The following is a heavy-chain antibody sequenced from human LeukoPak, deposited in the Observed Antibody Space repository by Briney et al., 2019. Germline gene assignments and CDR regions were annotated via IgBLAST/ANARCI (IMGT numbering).Heavy chain of an antibody. D-gene: IGHD2-2*01. J-gene: IGHJ4*02. CDR1: GGSISSGFYY. Sequence: SQTLSHTCTVSGGSISSGFYYWSWFRQRPGKGLEWVGYIHHSGTTFYSPSLKSRATISMDRSNNEFSLRLSAVTDADTAVYFCARYCSSTKCPFDYWGQGTLVTVSS. CDR3: ARYCSSTKCPFDY. V-gene: IGHV4-31*03. CDR2: IHHSGTT.